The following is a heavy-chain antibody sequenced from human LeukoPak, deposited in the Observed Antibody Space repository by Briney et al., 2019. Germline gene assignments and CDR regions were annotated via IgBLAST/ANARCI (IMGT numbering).Heavy chain of an antibody. J-gene: IGHJ4*02. V-gene: IGHV3-23*01. D-gene: IGHD3-10*01. CDR1: GFTFSSYA. CDR2: MSGSGGST. CDR3: AKGNYYGSGSYLVQGEGY. Sequence: QTGGSLRLSCAASGFTFSSYAMSWVRQAPGKGLEWVSAMSGSGGSTYYADSVKGRFTISRDNSKNTLYLQMNSLRAEDTAVYYCAKGNYYGSGSYLVQGEGYWGQGTLVTVSS.